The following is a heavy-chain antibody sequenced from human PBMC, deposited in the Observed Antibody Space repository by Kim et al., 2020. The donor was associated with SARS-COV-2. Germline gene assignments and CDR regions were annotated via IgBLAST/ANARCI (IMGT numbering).Heavy chain of an antibody. CDR3: ARDLLYYYDSSGYYFTRNYYYGMDV. D-gene: IGHD3-22*01. V-gene: IGHV3-33*01. CDR2: IWYDGSNK. Sequence: GGSLRLSCAASGFTFSSYGMHWVRQAPGKGLEWVAVIWYDGSNKYYADSVKGRFTISRDNSKNTLYLQMNSLRAEDTAVYYCARDLLYYYDSSGYYFTRNYYYGMDVWGQGTTVTVSS. J-gene: IGHJ6*02. CDR1: GFTFSSYG.